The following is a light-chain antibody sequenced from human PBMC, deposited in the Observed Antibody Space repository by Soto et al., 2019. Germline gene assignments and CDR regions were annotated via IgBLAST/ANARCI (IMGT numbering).Light chain of an antibody. CDR2: GAS. Sequence: IVFAQASGTLSLSPGERATLSCRALRTVGSSYLAWYQQKPGQAPRLLIYGASTRATGIPARFSGSGSGTEFTLTISSLQSEDFAVYYCQQYNNWPPITFGQGTRLEIK. J-gene: IGKJ5*01. CDR3: QQYNNWPPIT. V-gene: IGKV3-15*01. CDR1: RTVGSS.